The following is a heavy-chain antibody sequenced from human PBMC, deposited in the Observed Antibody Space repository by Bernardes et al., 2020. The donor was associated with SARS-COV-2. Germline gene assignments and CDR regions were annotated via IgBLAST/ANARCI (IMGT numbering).Heavy chain of an antibody. V-gene: IGHV4-39*01. CDR3: ARHPVAAAGTGVYYYYGMDV. J-gene: IGHJ6*02. D-gene: IGHD6-13*01. CDR1: GGSFSSHSYY. Sequence: SETLSLTCTVSGGSFSSHSYYWGWIPQPKGKELEWIRSIYYSGSNYYNPSLKSRVTISVDTSKNQFSLKLSSVTAADTAVYYCARHPVAAAGTGVYYYYGMDVWGQGTTVTGS. CDR2: IYYSGSN.